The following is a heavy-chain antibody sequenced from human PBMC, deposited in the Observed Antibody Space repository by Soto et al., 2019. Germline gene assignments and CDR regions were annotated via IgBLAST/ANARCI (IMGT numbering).Heavy chain of an antibody. J-gene: IGHJ4*02. V-gene: IGHV4-30-2*01. CDR2: IYHSGST. D-gene: IGHD6-19*01. CDR1: GGSISSGGYS. Sequence: QLQLQESGSGLVKPSQTLSLTCAVSGGSISSGGYSWSWIRQPPGKGLEWIGYIYHSGSTYYNPSLKSPVTISVDRSKNQFSLKLSSVTAADTAVYYWARAGGLGAVAADYWGQGTLVTVSS. CDR3: ARAGGLGAVAADY.